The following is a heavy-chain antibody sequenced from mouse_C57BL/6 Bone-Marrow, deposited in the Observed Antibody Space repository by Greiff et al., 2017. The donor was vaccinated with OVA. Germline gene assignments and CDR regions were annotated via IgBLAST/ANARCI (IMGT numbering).Heavy chain of an antibody. Sequence: EVQGVESGAELVRPGASVKLSCTASGFNIKDDYMHWVKQRPEQGLEWIGWIDPENGDTEYASKFQGKATITADTSSNTAYLQLSSLTSEDTAVYYCTLLLYYYAMDYWGQGTSVTVSS. CDR2: IDPENGDT. J-gene: IGHJ4*01. D-gene: IGHD2-10*01. CDR1: GFNIKDDY. V-gene: IGHV14-4*01. CDR3: TLLLYYYAMDY.